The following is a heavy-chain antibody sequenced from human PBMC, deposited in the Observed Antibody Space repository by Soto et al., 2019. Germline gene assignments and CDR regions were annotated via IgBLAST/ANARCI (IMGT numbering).Heavy chain of an antibody. CDR1: GGSISSSIYY. D-gene: IGHD2-15*01. CDR3: ARRRHNIVVVVAGPFDY. V-gene: IGHV4-39*01. Sequence: PSETLSLTCPVSGGSISSSIYYWGWIRQPPGKGLEWIGSIYYSGSTYYNPSLKSRVTISVDTSKNQFSLKLSSVTAADTAVYYCARRRHNIVVVVAGPFDYWGQGTLVTVSS. CDR2: IYYSGST. J-gene: IGHJ4*02.